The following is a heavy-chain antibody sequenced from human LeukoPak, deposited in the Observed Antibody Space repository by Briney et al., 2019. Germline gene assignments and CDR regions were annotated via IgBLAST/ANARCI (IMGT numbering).Heavy chain of an antibody. D-gene: IGHD3-3*01. V-gene: IGHV4-34*01. J-gene: IGHJ4*02. CDR2: INHSGST. CDR1: GGSFSGYY. Sequence: PSEALSLTCAVYGGSFSGYYWSWIRQPPGKGLEWIGEINHSGSTNYNPSLKSRVTISVDTSKNQFSLKLSSVTAADTAVYYCARSYYDFWGGWVIDYWGQGTLVTVSS. CDR3: ARSYYDFWGGWVIDY.